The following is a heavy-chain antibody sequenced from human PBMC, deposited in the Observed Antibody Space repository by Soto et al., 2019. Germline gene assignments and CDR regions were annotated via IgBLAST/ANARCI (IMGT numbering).Heavy chain of an antibody. CDR3: AKESRGNGRYGVDC. V-gene: IGHV3-23*01. Sequence: EVQLLESGGGLVQPGGSLRLSCAASGFTFSNYAMYWVRQAPGKGLEWVSGISGSGGNTYYADSVKGRFTISRDNSKNTLYMQIYSLRAEDTAVYYCAKESRGNGRYGVDCWGQGTLVTVSS. CDR1: GFTFSNYA. J-gene: IGHJ4*02. D-gene: IGHD3-10*01. CDR2: ISGSGGNT.